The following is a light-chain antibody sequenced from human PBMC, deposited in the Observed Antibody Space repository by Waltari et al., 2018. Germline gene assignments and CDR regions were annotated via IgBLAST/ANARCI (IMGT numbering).Light chain of an antibody. CDR2: RVS. Sequence: EIVLTQSPGTASLSPGERVTPSCRASQSVGSSSLAWYQQKPGQAPRLVIYRVSRRATGIPDRFSGSGSGTDFSLTISRLEPEDFAVYYCQQHGTLPATFGQGTKVEIK. CDR1: QSVGSSS. CDR3: QQHGTLPAT. V-gene: IGKV3-20*01. J-gene: IGKJ1*01.